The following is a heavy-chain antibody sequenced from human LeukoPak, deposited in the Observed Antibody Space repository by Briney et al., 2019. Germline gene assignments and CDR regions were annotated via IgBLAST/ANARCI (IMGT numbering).Heavy chain of an antibody. CDR3: ANRGLGQGNYAYFYFDH. J-gene: IGHJ4*02. CDR1: GFTFSSHS. D-gene: IGHD3-16*01. CDR2: ITGSGGDT. Sequence: PGGSLRLSCAASGFTFSSHSMSWVRQAPGKGLEWVSSITGSGGDTFYADSVKGQFTNSRDNSKSTIYLQMNSLRAEDTAVYYCANRGLGQGNYAYFYFDHWGQGTLVTVSS. V-gene: IGHV3-23*01.